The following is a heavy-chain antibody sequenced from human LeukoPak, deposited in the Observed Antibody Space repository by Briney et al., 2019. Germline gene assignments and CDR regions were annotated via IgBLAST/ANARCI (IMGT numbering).Heavy chain of an antibody. CDR2: IIPILGIA. V-gene: IGHV1-69*04. D-gene: IGHD2-2*01. Sequence: SVKVSCKASGGTFSSYAISWVRQAPGQGLEWMGRIIPILGIANYAQKFQGRVTITADKSTSTAYMELSSLRSEDTAVYYCATVVRDRGVFDYWGQGTLVTVSS. CDR3: ATVVRDRGVFDY. CDR1: GGTFSSYA. J-gene: IGHJ4*02.